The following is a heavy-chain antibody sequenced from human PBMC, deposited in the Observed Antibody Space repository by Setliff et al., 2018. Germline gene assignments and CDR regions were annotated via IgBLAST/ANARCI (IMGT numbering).Heavy chain of an antibody. CDR2: ITGSGGGT. J-gene: IGHJ4*02. D-gene: IGHD6-13*01. Sequence: GGSLRLSCAASGFTFDDYAMPWVRQAPGKGLEWVSLITGSGGGTYYADSVKGRLTISRDNSKNTLYLQMNSLRAEDTAVYYCAKGLRIAAAWGQGTLVTVSS. CDR3: AKGLRIAAA. CDR1: GFTFDDYA. V-gene: IGHV3-23*01.